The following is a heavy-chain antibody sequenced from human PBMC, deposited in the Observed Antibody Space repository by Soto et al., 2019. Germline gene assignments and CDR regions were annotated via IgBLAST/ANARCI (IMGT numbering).Heavy chain of an antibody. CDR1: GFPFSSYW. J-gene: IGHJ2*01. Sequence: EVQLVESGGGLVQPGGSLRLSCAASGFPFSSYWMHWVRQAPGKGLVWVSRINSDGSSTSYADSVKGRFTISRDNAKNKLYLQMNSMRAEDTAVYYCARVGITGTTGRYFDLWGRGTLVTVSS. CDR2: INSDGSST. V-gene: IGHV3-74*01. CDR3: ARVGITGTTGRYFDL. D-gene: IGHD1-7*01.